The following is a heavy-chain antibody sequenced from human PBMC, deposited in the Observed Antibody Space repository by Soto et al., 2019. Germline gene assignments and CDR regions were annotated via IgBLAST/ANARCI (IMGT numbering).Heavy chain of an antibody. J-gene: IGHJ6*02. CDR2: IYYSGST. V-gene: IGHV4-39*01. CDR1: GGSISSSSYY. D-gene: IGHD2-2*01. Sequence: SETLSLTCTVSGGSISSSSYYWGWIRQPPGKGLEWIGSIYYSGSTYYNPSLKSRVTISVDTSKNQFSLKLSSVTAADTAVYYCARLGCSSTSCYGGYYYYGMDVWGQGTTVTVS. CDR3: ARLGCSSTSCYGGYYYYGMDV.